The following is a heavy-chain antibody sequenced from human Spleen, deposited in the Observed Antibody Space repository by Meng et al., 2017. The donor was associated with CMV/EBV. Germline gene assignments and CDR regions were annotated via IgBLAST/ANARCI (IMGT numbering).Heavy chain of an antibody. Sequence: GSLRLSCAVYGGSFSGYYWSWIRQPPGKGLEWIGEINHSGSTNYNPSLKSRVTISVDTSKNQFSLKLSSVTAADTAVYYCARKTRVNIVVVPAAGQKNNWYFDLWGRGTLVTVSS. J-gene: IGHJ2*01. CDR2: INHSGST. CDR3: ARKTRVNIVVVPAAGQKNNWYFDL. D-gene: IGHD2-2*01. V-gene: IGHV4-34*01. CDR1: GGSFSGYY.